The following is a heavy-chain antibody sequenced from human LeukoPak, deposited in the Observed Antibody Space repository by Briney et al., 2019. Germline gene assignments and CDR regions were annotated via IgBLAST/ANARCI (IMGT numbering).Heavy chain of an antibody. J-gene: IGHJ6*02. CDR3: ARDSYDILTGYYPYYYYGMDV. D-gene: IGHD3-9*01. CDR2: IKEDGSEK. CDR1: GFTFSIYW. V-gene: IGHV3-7*01. Sequence: GGSLRLSCAASGFTFSIYWMSWVRQAPGKGLEWVANIKEDGSEKNYVDSVKGRFTISRDNAKNSLYLQMNSLRAEDTAVYYCARDSYDILTGYYPYYYYGMDVWGQGTTATVSS.